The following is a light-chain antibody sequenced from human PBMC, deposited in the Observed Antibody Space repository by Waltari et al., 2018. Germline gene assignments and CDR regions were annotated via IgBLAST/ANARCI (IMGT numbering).Light chain of an antibody. CDR3: SSYTYGGPWV. J-gene: IGLJ2*01. V-gene: IGLV2-23*02. CDR2: EVD. Sequence: SALTQPASVSASPGQSITISCTGSSSDVGSYDLVAWYQQHPGKDPHLLIYEVDKRPSGVSYRCSGSKSGNAASLTISGLQAEDEAHYFCSSYTYGGPWVFGGGTLLTVL. CDR1: SSDVGSYDL.